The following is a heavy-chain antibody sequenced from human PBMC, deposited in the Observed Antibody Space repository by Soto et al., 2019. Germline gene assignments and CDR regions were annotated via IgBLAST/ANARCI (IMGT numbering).Heavy chain of an antibody. CDR3: ARKILGSTTRPNYWYFDL. CDR1: GFTFINYA. D-gene: IGHD7-27*01. Sequence: EVQVLESGGGLVQPGGSPRLSCAGSGFTFINYAMNWVRQAPGKGLEWVSSISGGGDAAFFPDSVRGRFTISRDNSKNTGTLKMNSLGVDDTAVYYCARKILGSTTRPNYWYFDLWGRGSLVTVSS. V-gene: IGHV3-23*01. J-gene: IGHJ2*01. CDR2: ISGGGDAA.